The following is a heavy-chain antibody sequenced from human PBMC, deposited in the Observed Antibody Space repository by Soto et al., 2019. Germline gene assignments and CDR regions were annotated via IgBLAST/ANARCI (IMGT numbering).Heavy chain of an antibody. CDR1: GFIVSSNY. V-gene: IGHV3-53*01. CDR3: ARSPWGGPFDY. J-gene: IGHJ4*02. Sequence: EVQLVESGGGLIQPGGSLRLSCTASGFIVSSNYMSWVRQAPGKGLEWVSVIYSGGSTYYGDSVKGRFTISRDNSKNTLYIQMNNLRAEDTAVYHCARSPWGGPFDYWGQGTLVTVSS. CDR2: IYSGGST. D-gene: IGHD7-27*01.